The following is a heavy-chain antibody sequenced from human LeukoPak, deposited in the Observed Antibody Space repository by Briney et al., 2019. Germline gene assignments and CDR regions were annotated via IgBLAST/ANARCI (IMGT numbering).Heavy chain of an antibody. J-gene: IGHJ6*03. CDR1: GGSSRIYA. V-gene: IGHV1-69*04. CDR2: IIPILGTT. Sequence: EASVKVSCKASGGSSRIYAINWVRQAPGQGLEWMGRIIPILGTTNYAQKFQGRVTITADISTNTAYMELSRLRSDDTAVYYCARGTLIVPAAIPPPFYYYYYYMDVWGKGTTVTVSS. CDR3: ARGTLIVPAAIPPPFYYYYYYMDV. D-gene: IGHD2-2*02.